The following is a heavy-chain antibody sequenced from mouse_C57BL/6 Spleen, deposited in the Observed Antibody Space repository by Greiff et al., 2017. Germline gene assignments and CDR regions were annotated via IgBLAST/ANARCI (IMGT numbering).Heavy chain of an antibody. D-gene: IGHD2-5*01. CDR1: GYTFTSYW. J-gene: IGHJ4*01. Sequence: QVQLQQPGAELVKPGASVKLSCKASGYTFTSYWMQWVKQRPGQGLEWIGEIDPSDSYTNYNQKFKGKATLTVDTSSSTAYMQLSSLTSEDSAVXYCAREAYYSNYDAMDYWGQGTSVTVSS. V-gene: IGHV1-50*01. CDR2: IDPSDSYT. CDR3: AREAYYSNYDAMDY.